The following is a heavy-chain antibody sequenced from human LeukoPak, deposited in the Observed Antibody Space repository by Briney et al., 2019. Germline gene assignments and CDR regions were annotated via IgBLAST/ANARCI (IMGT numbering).Heavy chain of an antibody. CDR1: VGSISSYY. V-gene: IGHV4-59*08. CDR2: IYYSVIT. D-gene: IGHD6-25*01. J-gene: IGHJ2*01. Sequence: SETLSLTCTVSVGSISSYYWSCIPQPPGKGLEWSAYIYYSVITNYNPSLKSRVTISVDTSKNQFSLKLSSVTSADTAVYYCARQGGGFWYFDLWGRGTLVTVSS. CDR3: ARQGGGFWYFDL.